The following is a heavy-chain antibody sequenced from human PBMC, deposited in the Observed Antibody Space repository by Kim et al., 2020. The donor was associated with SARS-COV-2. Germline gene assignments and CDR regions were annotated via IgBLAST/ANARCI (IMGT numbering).Heavy chain of an antibody. D-gene: IGHD6-13*01. V-gene: IGHV1-3*01. CDR2: INAGNGDI. Sequence: ASVKVSCKASGYTFTSYSMHWVRQAPGQRPEWMGWINAGNGDIRYSQTFQGRLTITMDTSASTAYMELSSLRPEDTAVFYCARREAAADMGYWGRGTLVTVSS. CDR1: GYTFTSYS. J-gene: IGHJ4*02. CDR3: ARREAAADMGY.